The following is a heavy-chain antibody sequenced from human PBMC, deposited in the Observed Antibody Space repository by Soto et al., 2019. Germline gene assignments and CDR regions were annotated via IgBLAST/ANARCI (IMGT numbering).Heavy chain of an antibody. J-gene: IGHJ4*02. CDR1: GGSISSGGYY. CDR3: ARGEDSSSWYARFDY. Sequence: QVQLQESGPGLVKPSQTLSLTCTVSGGSISSGGYYWSWIRQHPGKGLEWIGYIYYSGSTYYNPSLKCRVTISVDTSKNQFSLKLSSVTAADTAVYYCARGEDSSSWYARFDYWGQGTLVTVSS. D-gene: IGHD6-13*01. V-gene: IGHV4-31*03. CDR2: IYYSGST.